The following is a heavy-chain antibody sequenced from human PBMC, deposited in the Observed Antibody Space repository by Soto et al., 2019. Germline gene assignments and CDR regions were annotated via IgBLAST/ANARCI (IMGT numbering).Heavy chain of an antibody. Sequence: QVQLVESGGGVVQPGRSLRLSCAASGFTFSSYGMHWVRQAPGKGLEWVAVIWYDGSNKYYADSVKGRFTISRDKSKNTLYLQMNSLRAEDTAVYYCAGSRYSSSSPYFAYWGQGTLVIVSS. CDR1: GFTFSSYG. CDR3: AGSRYSSSSPYFAY. D-gene: IGHD6-13*01. V-gene: IGHV3-33*01. CDR2: IWYDGSNK. J-gene: IGHJ4*02.